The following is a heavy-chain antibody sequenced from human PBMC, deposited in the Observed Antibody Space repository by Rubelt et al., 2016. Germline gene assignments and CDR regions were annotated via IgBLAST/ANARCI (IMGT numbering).Heavy chain of an antibody. Sequence: EVQLVESGGGLVQPGGSLRLSCAASGFTFSSYWMSWVRQAPGKGLEWVANIKQDGSEQYYVDSVKGRFTISRDNAKNSLYLQMNSLRAEDTAVYYCARGKCSSTSCYRIDAFDIWGQGTMVTVSS. CDR2: IKQDGSEQ. V-gene: IGHV3-7*01. CDR3: ARGKCSSTSCYRIDAFDI. CDR1: GFTFSSYW. J-gene: IGHJ3*02. D-gene: IGHD2-2*02.